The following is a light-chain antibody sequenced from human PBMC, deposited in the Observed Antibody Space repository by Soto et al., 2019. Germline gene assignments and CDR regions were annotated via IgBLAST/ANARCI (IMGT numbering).Light chain of an antibody. V-gene: IGLV4-69*01. CDR1: SGHNTYA. CDR2: LNSDGSY. J-gene: IGLJ2*01. Sequence: QLVLTQSPSASASLGASVKLTCTLSSGHNTYAVAWHQQQAEKGPRYLMKLNSDGSYTKGDGIPDRFLGSSSGAERYLTISSLQSEDEADYYCQTWGTGIRGVVFGGGTKLTVL. CDR3: QTWGTGIRGVV.